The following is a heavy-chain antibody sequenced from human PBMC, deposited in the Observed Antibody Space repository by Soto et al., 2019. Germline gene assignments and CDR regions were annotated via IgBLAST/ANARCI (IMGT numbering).Heavy chain of an antibody. J-gene: IGHJ5*02. Sequence: GGSLRLSCAASGFTFSSYSMNWVRQAPGKGLEWVSYISSSSSTIYYADSVKGRFTISRDNAKNSLYLQMNSLRAEDTAVYYCAREYCSSTSCLHWFDPWGQGTLVTVSS. CDR1: GFTFSSYS. V-gene: IGHV3-48*01. CDR3: AREYCSSTSCLHWFDP. D-gene: IGHD2-2*01. CDR2: ISSSSSTI.